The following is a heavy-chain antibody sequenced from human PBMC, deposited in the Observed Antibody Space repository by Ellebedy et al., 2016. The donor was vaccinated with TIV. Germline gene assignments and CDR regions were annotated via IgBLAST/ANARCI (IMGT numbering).Heavy chain of an antibody. D-gene: IGHD3-22*01. J-gene: IGHJ4*02. CDR2: IYSGGST. V-gene: IGHV3-53*01. CDR1: GFTVSSNS. CDR3: AKDAGHYHNSLGY. Sequence: GGSLRLSCAASGFTVSSNSMSWVRQAPGKGLEWVSLIYSGGSTYYADSVEGRFTISRDNSKNTLYLQMNNLRAEDTAVYYCAKDAGHYHNSLGYWGQGTLVTVSS.